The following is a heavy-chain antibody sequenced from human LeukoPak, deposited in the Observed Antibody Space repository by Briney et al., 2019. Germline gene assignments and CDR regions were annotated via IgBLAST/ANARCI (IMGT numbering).Heavy chain of an antibody. J-gene: IGHJ6*03. Sequence: SETLSLTCTVSGGSISSYYWSWIRQPPGKGLEWIGEINHSGGTNYNPSLKSRVTISVDTSKNQFSLKLSSVTAADTAVYYCARRYGSGSYYRTKAYYYYMDVWGKGTTVTISS. D-gene: IGHD3-10*01. CDR3: ARRYGSGSYYRTKAYYYYMDV. CDR2: INHSGGT. CDR1: GGSISSYY. V-gene: IGHV4-34*01.